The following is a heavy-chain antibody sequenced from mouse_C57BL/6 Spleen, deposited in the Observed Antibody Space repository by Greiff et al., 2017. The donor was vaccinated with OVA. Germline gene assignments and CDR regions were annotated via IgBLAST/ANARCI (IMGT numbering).Heavy chain of an antibody. V-gene: IGHV3-6*01. CDR1: GYSITSGYY. D-gene: IGHD1-1*01. CDR3: ARDQITTVVDWYFDV. J-gene: IGHJ1*03. Sequence: EVKLVESGPGLVKPSQSLSLTCSVTGYSITSGYYWNWIRQFPGNKLEWMGYISYDGSNNYNPSLKNRISITRDTSKNQFFLKLNSVTTEDTATYYCARDQITTVVDWYFDVWGTGTTVTVSS. CDR2: ISYDGSN.